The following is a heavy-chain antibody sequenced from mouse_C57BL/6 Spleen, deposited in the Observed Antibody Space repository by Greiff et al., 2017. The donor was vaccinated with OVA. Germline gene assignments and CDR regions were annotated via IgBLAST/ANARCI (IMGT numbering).Heavy chain of an antibody. D-gene: IGHD2-3*01. Sequence: VQLQQSGPELVKPGASVKIYCKASGYAFSSSWMNWVKQRPGKGFEWIGRIYPGDGDTNYNGKFKGKATLTADKSSSTAYMQLSSLTSEDSAVYFCARRLYDGYSYAMDYWGQGTSVTVSS. CDR1: GYAFSSSW. CDR2: IYPGDGDT. V-gene: IGHV1-82*01. CDR3: ARRLYDGYSYAMDY. J-gene: IGHJ4*01.